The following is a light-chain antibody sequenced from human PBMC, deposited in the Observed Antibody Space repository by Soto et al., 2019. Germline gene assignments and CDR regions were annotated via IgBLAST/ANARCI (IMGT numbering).Light chain of an antibody. J-gene: IGKJ4*01. Sequence: DIVMTQSPDSLAVSLGERATINCRSSQSVLYSTNNKNYLAWYQQKPGQPPKLLIYWASTRESGVPERFSGSGSGTDFTLTISSVQAEDVAVYYCQQYETTPLTFGGGTKVEIK. CDR1: QSVLYSTNNKNY. V-gene: IGKV4-1*01. CDR3: QQYETTPLT. CDR2: WAS.